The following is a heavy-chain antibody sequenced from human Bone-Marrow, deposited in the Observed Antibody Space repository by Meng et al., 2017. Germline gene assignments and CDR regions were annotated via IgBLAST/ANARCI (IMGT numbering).Heavy chain of an antibody. CDR2: ISGSGGST. D-gene: IGHD3-22*01. Sequence: GESLKISCAASGFTFSSYAMSWVRQAPGKGLEWVSAISGSGGSTHYADSVKGRFTISRDNSKNTLYLQMNSLRAEDTAVYYCAKAPYYYDSSGYYYLYYFDYWGQGTLVTVSS. J-gene: IGHJ4*02. V-gene: IGHV3-23*01. CDR1: GFTFSSYA. CDR3: AKAPYYYDSSGYYYLYYFDY.